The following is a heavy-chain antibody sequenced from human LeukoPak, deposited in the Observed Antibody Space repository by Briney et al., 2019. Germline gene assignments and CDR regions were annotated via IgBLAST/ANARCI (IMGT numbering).Heavy chain of an antibody. CDR3: STSGRRWDYFDY. J-gene: IGHJ4*02. Sequence: GGSLRLSCVVSGFTFSNAWMSWVRQAPGKGLEWVGRIKRKTDGGTTDYDAHVRGRFTISRDDSKNTLYLQMNSLKTEDTAVYFCSTSGRRWDYFDYWGQGTLVTVSS. V-gene: IGHV3-15*01. D-gene: IGHD4-23*01. CDR2: IKRKTDGGTT. CDR1: GFTFSNAW.